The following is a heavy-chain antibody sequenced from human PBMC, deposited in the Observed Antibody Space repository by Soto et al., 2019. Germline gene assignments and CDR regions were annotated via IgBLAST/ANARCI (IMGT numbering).Heavy chain of an antibody. CDR1: GYTLTSYA. CDR2: INAGNGNT. D-gene: IGHD3-16*02. Sequence: GASVKVSCKASGYTLTSYAMHWVRQAPGQRLEWMGWINAGNGNTKYSQKFQGRVTITRDTSASTAYMELSSLRSEDTAVYYCARDLPDDYIWGSYRPTWYCFDYWGREPWSPSPQ. CDR3: ARDLPDDYIWGSYRPTWYCFDY. J-gene: IGHJ4*02. V-gene: IGHV1-3*01.